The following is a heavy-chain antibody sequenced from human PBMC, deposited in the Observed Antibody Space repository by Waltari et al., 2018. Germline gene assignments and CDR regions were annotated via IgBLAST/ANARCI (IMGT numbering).Heavy chain of an antibody. V-gene: IGHV3-23*03. CDR1: GFFFGSYH. J-gene: IGHJ4*02. CDR2: LHGGGDT. CDR3: AKGFDRASFDS. Sequence: VQLLESGGGLVQPGGSLRRSCAASGFFFGSYHRNCVRQAPGKGLELVPILHGGGDTDYADSVRGRFIISRDNSKNMLYLQMNSLRPEDTAVYYCAKGFDRASFDSWGQGALVTVSS. D-gene: IGHD3-22*01.